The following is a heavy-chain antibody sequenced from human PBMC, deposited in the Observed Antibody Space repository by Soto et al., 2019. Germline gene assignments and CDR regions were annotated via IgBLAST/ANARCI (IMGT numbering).Heavy chain of an antibody. Sequence: TLSLTCAISGDSVSNNSTAWNWIRQSPSRGLEWLGRTYYRSKWYNDYAVSVKSRVIINPGTSKNQFSLQLNSVTPEDTAVYYCARERYGDYGRGTFDIWGQGTMLTISS. D-gene: IGHD4-17*01. CDR2: TYYRSKWYN. J-gene: IGHJ3*02. CDR1: GDSVSNNSTA. V-gene: IGHV6-1*01. CDR3: ARERYGDYGRGTFDI.